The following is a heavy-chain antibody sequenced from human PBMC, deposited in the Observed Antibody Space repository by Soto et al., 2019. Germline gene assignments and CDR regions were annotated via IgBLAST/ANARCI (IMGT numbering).Heavy chain of an antibody. CDR3: ARSIVVVTALDY. CDR2: INAGNGNT. Sequence: QVQLVQSGAEEKKPGASVKVSCKASGYTFTSYAMHWVRQAPGQRLEWMGWINAGNGNTKYSQKFQGRVTITRDTSESTAYRELSSLRSEDTAVYDCARSIVVVTALDYWGQGTLVTVSS. V-gene: IGHV1-3*05. D-gene: IGHD2-21*02. J-gene: IGHJ4*02. CDR1: GYTFTSYA.